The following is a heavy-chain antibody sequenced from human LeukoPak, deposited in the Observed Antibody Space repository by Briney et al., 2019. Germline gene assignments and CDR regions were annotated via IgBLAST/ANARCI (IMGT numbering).Heavy chain of an antibody. CDR3: ARAVNGY. J-gene: IGHJ4*02. CDR1: GFTVSSSNY. CDR2: ISSSSSYI. D-gene: IGHD4-23*01. V-gene: IGHV3-21*01. Sequence: KTGGSLRLSCAASGFTVSSSNYMNWVRQAPGKGLEWVSSISSSSSYIYYADSVKGRFTISRDNAKNSLYLQMNSLRAEDTAVYYCARAVNGYWGQGTLVTVSS.